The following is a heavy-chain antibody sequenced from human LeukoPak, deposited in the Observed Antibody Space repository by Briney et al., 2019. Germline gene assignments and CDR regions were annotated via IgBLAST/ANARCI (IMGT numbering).Heavy chain of an antibody. Sequence: SVKVSCKASGGTFSSYAISWVRQAPGQGLEWMGGIIPIFGTANYAQKFQGRVTITADESTSTAYMELSSLRSEDTAVYYCNVVVAATVLDYWGQGTLVTVSS. D-gene: IGHD2-15*01. V-gene: IGHV1-69*13. CDR3: NVVVAATVLDY. J-gene: IGHJ4*02. CDR1: GGTFSSYA. CDR2: IIPIFGTA.